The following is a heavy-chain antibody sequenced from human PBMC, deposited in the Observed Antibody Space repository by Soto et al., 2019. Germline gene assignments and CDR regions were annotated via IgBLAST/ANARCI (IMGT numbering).Heavy chain of an antibody. V-gene: IGHV3-72*01. J-gene: IGHJ4*02. CDR3: VSGYCSGGSCYSSPGNY. CDR2: IRNKANSYTT. D-gene: IGHD2-15*01. CDR1: GFNFRDHD. Sequence: GGSMILSCTASGFNFRDHDSDWVRQATGKGLEWVGRIRNKANSYTTDYAASVKGSFAISRDDSKNSVYLQMNSLKTEGTAVYYCVSGYCSGGSCYSSPGNYWGQGTPVTVSS.